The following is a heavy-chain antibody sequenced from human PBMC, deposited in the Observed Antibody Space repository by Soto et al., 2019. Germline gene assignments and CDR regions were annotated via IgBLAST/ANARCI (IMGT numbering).Heavy chain of an antibody. V-gene: IGHV1-69*17. Sequence: QVQLVQSGAEVKKPGSSVKVSCKASGGTSRSLSITWVRQAPGQGLEWMGGITPLFGIPNYPQKYQGRLTITADKPTGTAYLALSSLRYEDTAVYYCARDTHSAGGWFDTWGRGTLVTVSS. CDR2: ITPLFGIP. J-gene: IGHJ5*02. CDR3: ARDTHSAGGWFDT. CDR1: GGTSRSLS. D-gene: IGHD2-15*01.